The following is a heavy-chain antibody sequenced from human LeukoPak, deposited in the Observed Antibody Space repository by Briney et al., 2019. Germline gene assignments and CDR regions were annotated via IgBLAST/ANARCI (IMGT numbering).Heavy chain of an antibody. V-gene: IGHV3-74*01. CDR3: ARDPSAVAGYFDY. Sequence: RSGGSLRLSCAASGFTFSSYWMHWVRHAPGKGLVWVSRFGSDGSSTNYADCMRGRFNIYRDNDKNTLYLKKNSQRAEDTAVYYCARDPSAVAGYFDYWGQGTLVTVSS. CDR1: GFTFSSYW. CDR2: FGSDGSST. J-gene: IGHJ4*02. D-gene: IGHD6-19*01.